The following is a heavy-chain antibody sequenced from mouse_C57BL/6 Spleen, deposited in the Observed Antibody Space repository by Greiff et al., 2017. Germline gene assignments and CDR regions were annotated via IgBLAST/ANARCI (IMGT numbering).Heavy chain of an antibody. Sequence: VQLQQPGAELVRPGTSVKLSCKASGYTFTSYWMHWVKQRPGQGLEWIGVIDPSDSYTNYNQKFKGKATLTVDKSSSTAYMQLSSLTSEDSAVYDCARSDGNYPYSMDYWGQGTSVTVSS. CDR3: ARSDGNYPYSMDY. J-gene: IGHJ4*01. CDR1: GYTFTSYW. CDR2: IDPSDSYT. D-gene: IGHD2-1*01. V-gene: IGHV1-59*01.